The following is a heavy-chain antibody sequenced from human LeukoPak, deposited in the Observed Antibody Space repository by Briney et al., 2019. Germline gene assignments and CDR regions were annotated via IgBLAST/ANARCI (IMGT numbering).Heavy chain of an antibody. CDR3: ARGPNSNWSGLDF. D-gene: IGHD6-6*01. V-gene: IGHV3-74*01. J-gene: IGHJ4*02. Sequence: GGSLRLSCTASGLSFSGHWMHWARQLPGKGLVWASRISPTGSTTSYADSVKGRFTVSRDNAKNTLYLQVNNLRAEDTAVYYCARGPNSNWSGLDFWGQGTLLTVSS. CDR1: GLSFSGHW. CDR2: ISPTGSTT.